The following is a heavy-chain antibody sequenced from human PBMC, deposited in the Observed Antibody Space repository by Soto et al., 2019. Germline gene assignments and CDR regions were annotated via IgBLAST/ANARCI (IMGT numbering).Heavy chain of an antibody. V-gene: IGHV1-18*01. D-gene: IGHD2-2*02. CDR2: INPFKGDT. CDR3: ARVKVPAAILGAFDL. CDR1: GYTFSTYG. Sequence: QVQLVQSGAEMKKPGASVKVSCKASGYTFSTYGITWVRQAPGQGLDWMGGINPFKGDTNSAARFQDRVTMTTDTSTRTAYMELRSLRSDDTAVYYCARVKVPAAILGAFDLWGQGTLVTVSS. J-gene: IGHJ3*01.